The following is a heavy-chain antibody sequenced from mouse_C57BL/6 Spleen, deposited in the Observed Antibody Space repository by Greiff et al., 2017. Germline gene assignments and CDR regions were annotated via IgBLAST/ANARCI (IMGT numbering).Heavy chain of an antibody. J-gene: IGHJ1*03. Sequence: VQLKESGPELVKPGASVKISCKASGYSFTDYNMNWVKQSNGKSLEWIGVINPNYGTTSYNQKFKGTATLTVDQSSSTASMPINRRTSEDTAVYDGAKKDGNYEGDIDDWGTGTTVTVSS. CDR3: AKKDGNYEGDIDD. CDR2: INPNYGTT. V-gene: IGHV1-39*01. CDR1: GYSFTDYN. D-gene: IGHD2-1*01.